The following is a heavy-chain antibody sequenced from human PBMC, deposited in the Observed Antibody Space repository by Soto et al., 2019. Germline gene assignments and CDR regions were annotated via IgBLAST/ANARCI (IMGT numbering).Heavy chain of an antibody. CDR2: IRSKAYGGTT. CDR1: GFTFGDYA. Sequence: GGSLRLSCTASGFTFGDYAMSWVRQAPGKGLEWVGFIRSKAYGGTTEYAASVKGRFTISRDDSKSIAYLQMNSLKTEDTAVYYCTRGQYSRSWYDYFDYWGQGTLVTVSS. D-gene: IGHD6-13*01. V-gene: IGHV3-49*04. CDR3: TRGQYSRSWYDYFDY. J-gene: IGHJ4*02.